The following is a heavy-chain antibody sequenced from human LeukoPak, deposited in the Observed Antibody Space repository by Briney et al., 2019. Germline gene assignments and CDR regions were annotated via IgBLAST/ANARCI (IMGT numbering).Heavy chain of an antibody. D-gene: IGHD3-22*01. V-gene: IGHV4-59*01. CDR3: ARGKRHYYDSTSYEFFDN. J-gene: IGHJ4*02. CDR1: GGSMNGYF. CDR2: NNYSGST. Sequence: SETLSLTXTVSGGSMNGYFWSWIRQSPGKGLEWIGYNNYSGSTNYNPSLKSRVTMSADTSKNRFSLRLNSVTAADTAVYYCARGKRHYYDSTSYEFFDNWGQGTLITVSS.